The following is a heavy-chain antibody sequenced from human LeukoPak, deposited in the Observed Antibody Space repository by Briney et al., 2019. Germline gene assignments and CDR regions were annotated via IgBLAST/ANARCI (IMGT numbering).Heavy chain of an antibody. V-gene: IGHV2-5*02. J-gene: IGHJ4*02. CDR3: AHSGDYGDFRGVVHS. CDR1: GFSLTTSGVG. Sequence: KSSGPTLVNPTQTLTLTCTFSGFSLTTSGVGVNWIRQPPGKALEWLALIYWDDDKRYSPSRKSRLTITRDTSKKQVVLTMTNMDPVDTATYYCAHSGDYGDFRGVVHSWGQGTLVTVSP. CDR2: IYWDDDK. D-gene: IGHD4-17*01.